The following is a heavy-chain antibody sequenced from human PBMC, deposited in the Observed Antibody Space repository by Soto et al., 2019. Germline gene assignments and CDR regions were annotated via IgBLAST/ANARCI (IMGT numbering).Heavy chain of an antibody. Sequence: GESLKISRKGSGYSFTSYWIGWVRQMPGKGLEWMGIIYPGDSDTRYSPSFKGQVTISAAKSISTAYLQWSSLKASDTAMSYCARRGTGTARGIDVWGQGTTVTVSS. CDR2: IYPGDSDT. D-gene: IGHD1-7*01. J-gene: IGHJ6*02. V-gene: IGHV5-51*01. CDR1: GYSFTSYW. CDR3: ARRGTGTARGIDV.